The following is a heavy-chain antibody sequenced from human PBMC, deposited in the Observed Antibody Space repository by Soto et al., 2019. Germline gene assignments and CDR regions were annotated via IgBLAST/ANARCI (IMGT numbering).Heavy chain of an antibody. CDR1: GFTFSSYA. Sequence: EVQLLESGGGSVQPGGSLRLSCAASGFTFSSYAMSWVRQAPGKGLELVSAISGSGGSTYYADSVKGRFTISRDNSKNTMYLRMNSLRAEATAVYYCAGCSGGTWDNYYCMDVWGEGPTVTVAS. J-gene: IGHJ6*04. D-gene: IGHD2-15*01. V-gene: IGHV3-23*01. CDR3: AGCSGGTWDNYYCMDV. CDR2: ISGSGGST.